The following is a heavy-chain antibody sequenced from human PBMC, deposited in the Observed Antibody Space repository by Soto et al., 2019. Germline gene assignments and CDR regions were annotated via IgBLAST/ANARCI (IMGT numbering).Heavy chain of an antibody. D-gene: IGHD4-17*01. CDR3: TGRSDYGNYV. V-gene: IGHV3-11*01. CDR1: AFTFSDYY. J-gene: IGHJ4*02. Sequence: GGSLRLSCTASAFTFSDYYMSWIRQAPGKGLEWISYISSSGSTKYYADSVKGRFTISRDNAKNSLYLQMNSLRAEDTAVYYCTGRSDYGNYVGGQGTLVTVSS. CDR2: ISSSGSTK.